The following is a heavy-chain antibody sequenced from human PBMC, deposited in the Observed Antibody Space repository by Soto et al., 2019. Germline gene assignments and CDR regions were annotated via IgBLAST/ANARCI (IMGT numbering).Heavy chain of an antibody. V-gene: IGHV1-58*01. CDR3: AADPTIYSITIFGVAPGYYGMDV. J-gene: IGHJ6*02. Sequence: SVKVSCKASGFTFTSSAVQWVRQARGQRLEWIGWIVVGSGNTNYAQKFQERVTITRDMSTSTAYMELSSLRSEDTAVYYCAADPTIYSITIFGVAPGYYGMDVWGQGTTVTVSS. D-gene: IGHD3-3*01. CDR2: IVVGSGNT. CDR1: GFTFTSSA.